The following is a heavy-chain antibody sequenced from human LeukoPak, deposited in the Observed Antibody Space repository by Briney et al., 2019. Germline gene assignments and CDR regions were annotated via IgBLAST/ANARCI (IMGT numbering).Heavy chain of an antibody. D-gene: IGHD3-16*01. V-gene: IGHV3-74*01. CDR3: ARGGHSSFDY. J-gene: IGHJ4*02. Sequence: PGGSLRLSCAASGFTFSNFSLHWVRQAPGKGLEWVSRITSDGSNINYADSVQGRFTISRDNAKNTLYLQMNSLRAEDTAVYYCARGGHSSFDYWGQGALVTVSS. CDR1: GFTFSNFS. CDR2: ITSDGSNI.